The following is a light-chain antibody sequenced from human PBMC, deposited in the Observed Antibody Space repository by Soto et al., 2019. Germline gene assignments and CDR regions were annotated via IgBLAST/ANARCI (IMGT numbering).Light chain of an antibody. CDR3: MQGTRWPPT. V-gene: IGKV2-30*01. CDR1: QSIVYSDGNDY. J-gene: IGKJ1*01. Sequence: DVVMTQSPLSLPVTLGQPASISCRSSQSIVYSDGNDYLHWFQQRPGQAPRRLIYRASNRDSAVPDTFSGSGSDPDCTLHSSSVEAEDVAVYYSMQGTRWPPTFGRGTRGVIK. CDR2: RAS.